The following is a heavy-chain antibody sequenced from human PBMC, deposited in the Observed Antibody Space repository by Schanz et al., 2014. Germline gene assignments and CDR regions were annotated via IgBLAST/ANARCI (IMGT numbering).Heavy chain of an antibody. Sequence: QVQLVESGGGVVQFGRSLRLSCVASGFPFSSYGMHWVRQAPGKGLEWVAVIWYDENNKYYADSVKGRFTISRDNSKNTLYLQMNSLRAEDTAVYYCAREQIMAAAGLVDYWGHGTLVTVSS. CDR3: AREQIMAAAGLVDY. D-gene: IGHD6-13*01. CDR2: IWYDENNK. V-gene: IGHV3-33*01. CDR1: GFPFSSYG. J-gene: IGHJ4*01.